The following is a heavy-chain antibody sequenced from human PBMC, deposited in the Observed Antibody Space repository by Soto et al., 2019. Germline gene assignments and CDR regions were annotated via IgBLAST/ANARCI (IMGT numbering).Heavy chain of an antibody. J-gene: IGHJ6*02. D-gene: IGHD6-19*01. CDR3: AKEKTYSSGWDGMDV. Sequence: EVQLLESGGGLVQPGGSLSPSCAPPGSTFTSKAMGWARQAPGRGWEGVSAISGSGGSTYYADSVKGRFTISRDNSKNTLYVQMNSLRAEDTAVYYCAKEKTYSSGWDGMDVWGQGTTVTVSS. V-gene: IGHV3-23*01. CDR1: GSTFTSKA. CDR2: ISGSGGST.